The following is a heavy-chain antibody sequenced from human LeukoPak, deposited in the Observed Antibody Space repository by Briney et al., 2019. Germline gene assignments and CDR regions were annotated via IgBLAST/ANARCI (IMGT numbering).Heavy chain of an antibody. J-gene: IGHJ5*02. D-gene: IGHD5/OR15-5a*01. Sequence: SETLSLTCTVYGGPIVNRNWWSWVRQPPGKGLEWIGEIWHSGGTNYNPSLKSRVTISVDKSRNQFSLKLNSVTAADTAVYYCASGVAVSGRWFDPWGQGALVFVSS. CDR3: ASGVAVSGRWFDP. CDR1: GGPIVNRNW. V-gene: IGHV4-4*02. CDR2: IWHSGGT.